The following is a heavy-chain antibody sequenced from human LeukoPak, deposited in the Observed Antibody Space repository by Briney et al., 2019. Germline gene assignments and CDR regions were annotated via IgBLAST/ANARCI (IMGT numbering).Heavy chain of an antibody. V-gene: IGHV3-30*14. D-gene: IGHD3-10*02. Sequence: PGRSLRLSCAASGVTFSRYTMHWVRQAPGKGLEWEAVISYDGSNEYYADSVKGRFTISRDNSKNTLYSQMNSLRAEDSAVYYCASGALFGELLGAFDIWGQGTMVTVSS. CDR1: GVTFSRYT. J-gene: IGHJ3*02. CDR3: ASGALFGELLGAFDI. CDR2: ISYDGSNE.